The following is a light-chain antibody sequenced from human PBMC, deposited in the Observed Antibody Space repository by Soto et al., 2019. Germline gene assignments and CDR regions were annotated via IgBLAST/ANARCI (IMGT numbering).Light chain of an antibody. J-gene: IGLJ1*01. CDR1: SSDIGASNY. CDR3: YSWNSNRVTHHV. V-gene: IGLV2-14*03. CDR2: DVN. Sequence: QSALTQPASVSGSPGQSITIPCTGTSSDIGASNYVSWYQQHPGQAPKLMISDVNNRPSGISDRFSGSKSGNTASLTISGLQVEDEADYYFYSWNSNRVTHHVLGTVTKLTVL.